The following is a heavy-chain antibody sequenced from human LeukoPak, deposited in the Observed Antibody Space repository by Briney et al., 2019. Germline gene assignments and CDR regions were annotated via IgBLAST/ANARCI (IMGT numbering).Heavy chain of an antibody. D-gene: IGHD1-1*01. CDR1: GYSITSGYY. Sequence: SETLSLTCAVSGYSITSGYYWGWIRQPPGTGLEWLGNIFHSGKTYHNPSLKSRVTMSVDTSKHQFSLTLSPETAADTAVYFCGRNECFFDSWGQGTPVTVSS. CDR3: GRNECFFDS. CDR2: IFHSGKT. J-gene: IGHJ4*02. V-gene: IGHV4-38-2*01.